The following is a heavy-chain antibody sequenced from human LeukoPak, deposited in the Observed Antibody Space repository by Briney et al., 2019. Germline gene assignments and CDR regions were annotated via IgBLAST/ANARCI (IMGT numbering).Heavy chain of an antibody. J-gene: IGHJ4*02. CDR1: GYTFTSYA. V-gene: IGHV1-3*01. CDR3: ARGPAAMLVYFDY. Sequence: ASVKVSCKASGYTFTSYAMHWVRQAPGQRLEWMGWINAGNGNTKYSQKFQGRVTITRDTSASTAYMELSSLRSEDTAVYYCARGPAAMLVYFDYWGQGTLVTVSS. D-gene: IGHD2-2*01. CDR2: INAGNGNT.